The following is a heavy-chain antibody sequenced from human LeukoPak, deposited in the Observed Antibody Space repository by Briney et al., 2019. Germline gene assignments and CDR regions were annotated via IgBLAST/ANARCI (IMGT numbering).Heavy chain of an antibody. J-gene: IGHJ4*02. V-gene: IGHV3-21*01. D-gene: IGHD2-2*01. CDR3: ARETVPAASFDC. Sequence: PGGSLRLSSAASGFTFSSYSMNWVRQAPGTGLEWVSSISSSSSYIYYADSVKGRFTISRDNAKNSLYLQMNSLRAEDTAVYYCARETVPAASFDCWGQGTLVTVSS. CDR1: GFTFSSYS. CDR2: ISSSSSYI.